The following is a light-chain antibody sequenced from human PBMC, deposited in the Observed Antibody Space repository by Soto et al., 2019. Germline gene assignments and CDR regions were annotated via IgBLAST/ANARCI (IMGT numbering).Light chain of an antibody. J-gene: IGKJ5*01. CDR3: QQLNSYPQIT. CDR1: QGLKF. V-gene: IGKV1-12*01. Sequence: DIQMTQSPSSVSASVGDTVTITCRASQGLKFLAWYQQKPGKAPRLLIYEATNLQSGVPPRFSGSGSGTDVTLTISSLQPEDFATYYCQQLNSYPQITFGQGTRLEIK. CDR2: EAT.